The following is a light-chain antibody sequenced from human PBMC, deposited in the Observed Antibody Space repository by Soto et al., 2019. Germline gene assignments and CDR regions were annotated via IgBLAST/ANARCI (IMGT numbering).Light chain of an antibody. CDR1: QSISSW. J-gene: IGKJ1*01. Sequence: DIQMTQSPSTLSASVGDRVTITCRASQSISSWLAWYQQKPGKAPKLLIYKASSLESGVPSRFSGSGSGTEFTLTISSLQPDDFATYDCQQYNSYSWTFGQGNKVEIK. CDR2: KAS. V-gene: IGKV1-5*03. CDR3: QQYNSYSWT.